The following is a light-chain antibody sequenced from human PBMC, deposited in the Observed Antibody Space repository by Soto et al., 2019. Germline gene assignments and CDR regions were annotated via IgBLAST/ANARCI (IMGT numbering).Light chain of an antibody. CDR1: PSVPDF. V-gene: IGKV3-11*01. CDR3: QQRNVWPPVT. Sequence: EIVLTQSPATLSLSPGDRATLSFRASPSVPDFLAWYQQKPGQAPRLLIYGAFNRATGIPARFSGSGSGTDFTLTISSLEPEDSAIYYCQQRNVWPPVTFGLGTRLEIK. J-gene: IGKJ5*01. CDR2: GAF.